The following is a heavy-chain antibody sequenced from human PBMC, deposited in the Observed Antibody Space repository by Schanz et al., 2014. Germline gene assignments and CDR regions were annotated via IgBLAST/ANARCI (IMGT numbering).Heavy chain of an antibody. D-gene: IGHD2-15*01. J-gene: IGHJ6*02. CDR1: GFTFSSYW. Sequence: EVQLVESGGGLVQPGGSLRLSCAASGFTFSSYWMHWVRQAPGKGLVWVARINSDGSTTIYADSVKGRFTISRDNAKNTLYLQVNSTTDEDTAMYYCARRVPYSFDLDVWGQGATVTVSS. CDR3: ARRVPYSFDLDV. CDR2: INSDGSTT. V-gene: IGHV3-74*01.